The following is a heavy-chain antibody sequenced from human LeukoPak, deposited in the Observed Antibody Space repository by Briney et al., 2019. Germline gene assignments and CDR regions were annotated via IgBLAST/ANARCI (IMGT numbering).Heavy chain of an antibody. CDR3: ARAKHYYDSSLDY. J-gene: IGHJ4*02. Sequence: GGSLRLSCAASGFTFSDYYMSWIRQAPGKGLEWVSYISSSGSTIYYADSVKGRFTISRDNAKNTLYLQMNSLRAEDTAVYYCARAKHYYDSSLDYWGQGTLVTVSS. CDR1: GFTFSDYY. V-gene: IGHV3-11*04. D-gene: IGHD3-22*01. CDR2: ISSSGSTI.